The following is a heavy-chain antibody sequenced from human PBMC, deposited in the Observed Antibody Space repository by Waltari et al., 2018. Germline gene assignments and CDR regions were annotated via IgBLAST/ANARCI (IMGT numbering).Heavy chain of an antibody. Sequence: QVQLVQSGAEVKKPGSSVKVSCKASGGTFSSYAISWVRQALGQGLEWMGVIIPIFGTANYAQKFQGRVTITADESTSTAYMELSSLRSEDTAVYYCARAGRGDGPAEDDAFDIWGQGTMVTVSS. J-gene: IGHJ3*02. CDR2: IIPIFGTA. V-gene: IGHV1-69*13. D-gene: IGHD3-10*01. CDR1: GGTFSSYA. CDR3: ARAGRGDGPAEDDAFDI.